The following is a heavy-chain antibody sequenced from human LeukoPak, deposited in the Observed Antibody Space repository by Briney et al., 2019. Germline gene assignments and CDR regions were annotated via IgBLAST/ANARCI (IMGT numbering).Heavy chain of an antibody. D-gene: IGHD2-2*02. V-gene: IGHV1-8*01. CDR2: MNPNSGNT. CDR1: GYTFTSYD. J-gene: IGHJ4*02. CDR3: TRGSQNCASASCYNF. Sequence: GASVKVSCKASGYTFTSYDINWVRQAAGQGLEWMGWMNPNSGNTGYAQKFQGRVTMTRSTSISTAYMELGGLTSEDTAVYYCTRGSQNCASASCYNFWGQGTLVTVSS.